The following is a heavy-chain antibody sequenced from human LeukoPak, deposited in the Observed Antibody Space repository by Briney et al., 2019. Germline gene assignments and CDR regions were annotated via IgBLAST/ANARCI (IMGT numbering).Heavy chain of an antibody. CDR1: GFTFSSYS. CDR3: AGTRWQQLAPFDY. Sequence: PGGSLRLSCAASGFTFSSYSMNWVRQAPGKGLEWVSSISSSSSYIYYADSVKGRFTISRDNAKNSLYLQMNSLRAEDTAVYYCAGTRWQQLAPFDYWGQGTLVTVSS. D-gene: IGHD6-13*01. V-gene: IGHV3-21*01. CDR2: ISSSSSYI. J-gene: IGHJ4*02.